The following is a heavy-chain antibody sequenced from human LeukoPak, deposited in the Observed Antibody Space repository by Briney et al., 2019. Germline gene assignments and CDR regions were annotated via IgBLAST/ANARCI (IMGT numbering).Heavy chain of an antibody. CDR1: GGAFSGYY. CDR3: ARPHSGTVNASTYGVIDY. CDR2: MNHSGGT. J-gene: IGHJ4*02. Sequence: SETLSLTCAVYGGAFSGYYGSWLRQPPGNGLEWIGEMNHSGGTKYNPSLKSRVTIPLDTSKNQCSLKLSSVTAADTAMYYCARPHSGTVNASTYGVIDYWGQGTLVTVSS. D-gene: IGHD2-8*01. V-gene: IGHV4-34*01.